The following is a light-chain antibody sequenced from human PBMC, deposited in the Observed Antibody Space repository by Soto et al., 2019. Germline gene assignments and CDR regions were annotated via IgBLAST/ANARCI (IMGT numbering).Light chain of an antibody. CDR1: HDISTF. CDR2: TAS. Sequence: DIHMTQSPSSLSASVGDRVTITCRASHDISTFLAWYQQKPGKVPKLLIYTASTLQSGVPSRFSGSGSGTDFTLIISSLQPEDVATYYCQKYNRAPWTFGQGTKVDIK. V-gene: IGKV1-27*01. CDR3: QKYNRAPWT. J-gene: IGKJ1*01.